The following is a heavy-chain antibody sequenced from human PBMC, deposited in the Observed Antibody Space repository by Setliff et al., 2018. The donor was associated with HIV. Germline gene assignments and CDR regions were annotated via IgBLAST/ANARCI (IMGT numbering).Heavy chain of an antibody. CDR2: INHSGST. CDR1: GGSFSGYY. Sequence: NPSETLSLTCAVYGGSFSGYYWSWIRQPPGKGLEWIGEINHSGSTKHNPSLKSRVTISIDTSENQFSLKVTSVTAADTAVYYCATRNTLRYFEWLNYYYYYMDVWGKGTTVTVSS. J-gene: IGHJ6*03. D-gene: IGHD3-9*01. CDR3: ATRNTLRYFEWLNYYYYYMDV. V-gene: IGHV4-34*01.